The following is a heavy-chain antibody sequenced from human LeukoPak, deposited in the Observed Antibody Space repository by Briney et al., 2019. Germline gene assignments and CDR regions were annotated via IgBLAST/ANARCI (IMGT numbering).Heavy chain of an antibody. CDR2: ISDSGDGT. D-gene: IGHD4-17*01. J-gene: IGHJ6*02. V-gene: IGHV3-23*01. CDR3: AKTHGDYVYYFFYAMDV. Sequence: GGSLRLSCAGSGFTFRTYAMSWVRQSPVKGLEWVSAISDSGDGTYYADSVKARFTISRDNSKNTVYLEMNSLRAEDTAVYYCAKTHGDYVYYFFYAMDVWGQGTTVTVSS. CDR1: GFTFRTYA.